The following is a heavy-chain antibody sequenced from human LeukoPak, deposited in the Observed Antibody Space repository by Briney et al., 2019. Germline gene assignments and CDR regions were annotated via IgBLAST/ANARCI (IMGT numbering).Heavy chain of an antibody. CDR2: IYTSGST. J-gene: IGHJ5*02. CDR3: ARRDSRPARGWFDP. CDR1: GGSISSGSYF. Sequence: SETLSLTCTVSGGSISSGSYFWSWIRQPAGKGLVWIGRIYTSGSTNYIPSRKSHVTISVDTSKTQFSLKLSSVTAADTAVYYCARRDSRPARGWFDPWGQGTLVTVSS. V-gene: IGHV4-61*02. D-gene: IGHD3-22*01.